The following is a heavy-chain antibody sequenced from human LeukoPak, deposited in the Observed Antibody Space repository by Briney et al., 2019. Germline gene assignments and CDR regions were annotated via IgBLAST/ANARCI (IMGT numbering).Heavy chain of an antibody. CDR1: GGSISSSSYY. V-gene: IGHV4-39*07. Sequence: SETLSLTCTVSGGSISSSSYYWGWIRQPPGMGLEWVGSISNSGSTYYNPSLKSRVTISVDRSKNQFSLKLSSVTAADTAVYYCARISRPSYSGYDWTLDYWGQGTLVTVSS. D-gene: IGHD5-12*01. J-gene: IGHJ4*02. CDR3: ARISRPSYSGYDWTLDY. CDR2: ISNSGST.